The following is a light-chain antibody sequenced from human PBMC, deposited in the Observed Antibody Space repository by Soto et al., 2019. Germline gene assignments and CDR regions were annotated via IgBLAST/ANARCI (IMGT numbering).Light chain of an antibody. CDR3: QHRV. Sequence: DIQMTQSPSTLSASVGDSVTITCRASQDISTWLAWYQQRPGKAPHLLIYDASRLQSGVPSRFSGSGSGTEFTLTVSSLQSDDFATYYCQHRVFGPGTKVEIK. J-gene: IGKJ3*01. V-gene: IGKV1-5*01. CDR2: DAS. CDR1: QDISTW.